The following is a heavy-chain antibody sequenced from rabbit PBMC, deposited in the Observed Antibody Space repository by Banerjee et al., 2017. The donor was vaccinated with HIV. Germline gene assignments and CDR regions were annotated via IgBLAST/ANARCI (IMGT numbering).Heavy chain of an antibody. CDR3: ARDVAGGVGWNFGL. CDR2: IYTNGGST. J-gene: IGHJ4*01. CDR1: GFALSSNCY. V-gene: IGHV1S43*01. D-gene: IGHD4-1*01. Sequence: QEHLEESGGGLVKPEGSLTLTCTASGFALSSNCYMCWVRPAPGKGLELIACIYTNGGSTGYASGVNGRFTISRSTSLNTVDLKMTSLAAADTVSYFCARDVAGGVGWNFGLWGPGTLVTVS.